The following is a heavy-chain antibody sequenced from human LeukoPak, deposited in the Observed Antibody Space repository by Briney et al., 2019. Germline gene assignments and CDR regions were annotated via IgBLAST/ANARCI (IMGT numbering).Heavy chain of an antibody. D-gene: IGHD2-15*01. CDR3: ARHQYSTPEFVY. CDR2: IYYSGRT. V-gene: IGHV4-59*08. Sequence: SETLSLTCTVSGASISPYYWSWIRQPPGKGLEWIGYIYYSGRTNYNPSLKSRLTISVDTSKNQFSLKLSSVTAADTAVYYCARHQYSTPEFVYWGQGTLVTVSS. CDR1: GASISPYY. J-gene: IGHJ4*02.